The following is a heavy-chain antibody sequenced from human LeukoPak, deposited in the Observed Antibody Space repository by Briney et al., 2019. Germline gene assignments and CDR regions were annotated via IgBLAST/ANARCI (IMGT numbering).Heavy chain of an antibody. CDR3: TRHGRSSSFTRADLDV. CDR1: GFTFSGSA. CDR2: IRSKANSYAT. J-gene: IGHJ6*04. Sequence: GGSLRLSCAASGFTFSGSAMHWVRQASGKGLEWVGRIRSKANSYATAYAASVKGRFTISRDDSKNTAYLQMNSLKTEDTAVYYCTRHGRSSSFTRADLDVWGKGTTVTVSS. V-gene: IGHV3-73*01. D-gene: IGHD6-6*01.